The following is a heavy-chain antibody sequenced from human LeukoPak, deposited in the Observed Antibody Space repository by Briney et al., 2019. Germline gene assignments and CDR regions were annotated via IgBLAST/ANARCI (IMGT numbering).Heavy chain of an antibody. CDR3: ARNPYYYDSGSYYNSAFDI. D-gene: IGHD3-10*01. CDR2: ISYTGIT. V-gene: IGHV4-39*01. J-gene: IGHJ3*02. Sequence: SETLSLTCTVSGGSISSSRGYWDWIRQPPGKGLEWIGSISYTGITYYNPSLKSRVTISVDTSKNQFSLKLSPVTAADTAVYYCARNPYYYDSGSYYNSAFDIWGQGTLVTVSS. CDR1: GGSISSSRGY.